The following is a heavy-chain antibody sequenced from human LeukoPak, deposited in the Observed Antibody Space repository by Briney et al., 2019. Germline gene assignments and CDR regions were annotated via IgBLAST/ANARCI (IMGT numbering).Heavy chain of an antibody. J-gene: IGHJ4*02. Sequence: PGGSLRLSCAASEFTVSSNYMSWVRQAPGKGLEWVSAISGSGGSTYYADSVKGRFTISRDNSKNTLYLQMNSLRAEDTAVYYCVSRGSTEYYFDYWGQGTLVTVSS. CDR1: EFTVSSNY. CDR2: ISGSGGST. CDR3: VSRGSTEYYFDY. V-gene: IGHV3-23*01. D-gene: IGHD6-13*01.